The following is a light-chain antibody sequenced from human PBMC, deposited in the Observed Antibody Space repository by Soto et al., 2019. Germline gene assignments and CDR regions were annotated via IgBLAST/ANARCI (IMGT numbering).Light chain of an antibody. CDR3: LLSYGGARVI. CDR2: DTS. J-gene: IGLJ2*01. V-gene: IGLV7-46*01. Sequence: QAVVTQEPSLTVSPGGTVTLTCGSSTGAVTSGHYPYWFQQKPGQAPRTLIYDTSNKHSWTPARFSGSLLGGKAALTLSGAQLEDEAEYYCLLSYGGARVIFGGGTKLTVL. CDR1: TGAVTSGHY.